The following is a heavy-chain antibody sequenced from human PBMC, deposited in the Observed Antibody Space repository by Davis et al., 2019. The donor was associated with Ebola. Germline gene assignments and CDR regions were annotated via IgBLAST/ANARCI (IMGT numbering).Heavy chain of an antibody. D-gene: IGHD2-2*01. CDR1: GGSISSSSYY. J-gene: IGHJ6*02. CDR2: IYYSGST. Sequence: SETLSLTCTVSGGSISSSSYYWGWIRQPPGKGLEWIGSIYYSGSTYYNPSLKSRVTISVDTSKNQFSLKLSSVTAADTAVYYCARVRDCSSTSCFYYYYYGMDVWGQGTTVTVSS. V-gene: IGHV4-39*01. CDR3: ARVRDCSSTSCFYYYYYGMDV.